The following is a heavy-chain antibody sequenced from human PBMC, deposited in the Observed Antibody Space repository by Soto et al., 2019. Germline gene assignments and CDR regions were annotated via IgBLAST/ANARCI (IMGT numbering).Heavy chain of an antibody. D-gene: IGHD2-2*02. CDR2: ISAYNGNT. J-gene: IGHJ6*02. Sequence: ASVKVSCKASGYTFTSYGISWVRQAPGQGLEWMGWISAYNGNTSYAQKLQGRVTMTTDTSTSTAYMELRSLRSDDTAVYYCARDLGYCSSTSCYRGPPYYYYGMDVWGQGTTVTVSS. CDR3: ARDLGYCSSTSCYRGPPYYYYGMDV. V-gene: IGHV1-18*01. CDR1: GYTFTSYG.